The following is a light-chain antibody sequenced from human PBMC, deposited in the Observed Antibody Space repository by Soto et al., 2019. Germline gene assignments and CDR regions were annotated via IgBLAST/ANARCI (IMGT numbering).Light chain of an antibody. Sequence: IVMTQSPVTLSMSPGDRATLSCRASQNVATNVAWYQQKPGQAPRLLIYGASIRATGVPARFSGSGSGTEFTLTIVSLQSEDFAVFYCHQAISGLLTFGRGTRVEV. V-gene: IGKV3-15*01. CDR3: HQAISGLLT. CDR2: GAS. CDR1: QNVATN. J-gene: IGKJ1*01.